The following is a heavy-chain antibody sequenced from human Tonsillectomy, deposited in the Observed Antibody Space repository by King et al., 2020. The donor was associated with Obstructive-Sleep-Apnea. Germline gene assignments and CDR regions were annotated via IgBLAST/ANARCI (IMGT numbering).Heavy chain of an antibody. Sequence: VQLQESGPGLVKPSETLSLTCTVSGGSINPYYWNWIRQPPGKGLEWIGYIYYSGSTNYNPSLKGRVTISVDTSKNQFSLKLSSVTAADTAVYYCAREYCSGDSCQPIGYYFDYWGQGTLVTVSS. J-gene: IGHJ4*02. V-gene: IGHV4-59*01. CDR1: GGSINPYY. CDR2: IYYSGST. CDR3: AREYCSGDSCQPIGYYFDY. D-gene: IGHD2-15*01.